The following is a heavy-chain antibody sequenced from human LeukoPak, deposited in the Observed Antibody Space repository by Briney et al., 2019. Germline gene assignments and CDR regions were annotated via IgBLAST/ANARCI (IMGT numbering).Heavy chain of an antibody. J-gene: IGHJ6*03. CDR1: GGTFSSYA. CDR3: ARGAADYYDSRGGYYYYMDV. V-gene: IGHV1-69*06. CDR2: IIPIFGTA. Sequence: SVKVSCKASGGTFSSYAISWVRQAPGQGLEWMGGIIPIFGTADYAQKFQGRLTITADKSTRTAYMELSSLRSEDTAVYYCARGAADYYDSRGGYYYYMDVWGKGTTVTVSS. D-gene: IGHD3-22*01.